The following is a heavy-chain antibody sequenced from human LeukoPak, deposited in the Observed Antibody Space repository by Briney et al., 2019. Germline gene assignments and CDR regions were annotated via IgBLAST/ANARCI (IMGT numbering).Heavy chain of an antibody. D-gene: IGHD4-17*01. Sequence: GSLRLSCAASGFTFSSYAMTWVRQAPGKGLEWVSTISGDGDSAYYADSVKGRFIISRDNSKNTLYLQMNSLRAEDTAVYYCARELRGVATAFYYYYYGMDVWGQGTTVTVSS. CDR2: ISGDGDSA. J-gene: IGHJ6*02. V-gene: IGHV3-23*01. CDR3: ARELRGVATAFYYYYYGMDV. CDR1: GFTFSSYA.